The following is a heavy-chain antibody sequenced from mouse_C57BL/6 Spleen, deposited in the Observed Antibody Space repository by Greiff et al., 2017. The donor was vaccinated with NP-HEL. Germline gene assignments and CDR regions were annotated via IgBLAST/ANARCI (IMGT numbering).Heavy chain of an antibody. CDR1: GYAFTNYL. V-gene: IGHV1-54*01. CDR3: GNYFDY. CDR2: INPGSGGT. Sequence: QVQLQQSGAELVRPGTSVKVSCKASGYAFTNYLIEWVKQRPGQGLEWIGVINPGSGGTNYNEKFKGKATLTADKSSSTAYMQLSSLTSEDSAVYFYGNYFDYWGQGTTLTVSS. J-gene: IGHJ2*01.